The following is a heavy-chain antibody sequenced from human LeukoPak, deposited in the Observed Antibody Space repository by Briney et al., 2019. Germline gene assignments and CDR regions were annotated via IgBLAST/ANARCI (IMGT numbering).Heavy chain of an antibody. D-gene: IGHD6-19*01. CDR3: ARFSSGWYYPGGFAP. J-gene: IGHJ5*02. CDR2: IYYSGGT. V-gene: IGHV4-59*01. Sequence: SETLSLTCTVSGGSISSYYWSWIRQPPGKGLEWIGYIYYSGGTNYNPSLKSRVTISVDPSKNPFSLKLSSVTAADTAMYYCARFSSGWYYPGGFAPWGQGTLVTVSS. CDR1: GGSISSYY.